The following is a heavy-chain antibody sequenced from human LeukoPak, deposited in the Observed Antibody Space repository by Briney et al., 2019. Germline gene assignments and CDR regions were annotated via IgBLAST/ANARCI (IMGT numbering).Heavy chain of an antibody. CDR2: ISSRGDTI. CDR1: GFTFSDYY. Sequence: GGSLRLSCAASGFTFSDYYMSWIRQAPGKGLEWVSYISSRGDTIYYTDSVKGRFTISRDNAKNSLYLQMNSLRAEDTAVYYCAKDYYYDSSGYYYFDDAFDIWGQGTMVTVSS. D-gene: IGHD3-22*01. J-gene: IGHJ3*02. CDR3: AKDYYYDSSGYYYFDDAFDI. V-gene: IGHV3-11*01.